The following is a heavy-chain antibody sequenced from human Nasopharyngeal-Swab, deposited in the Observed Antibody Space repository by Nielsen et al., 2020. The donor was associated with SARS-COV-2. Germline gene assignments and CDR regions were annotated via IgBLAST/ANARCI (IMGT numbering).Heavy chain of an antibody. CDR1: GGSISSYY. D-gene: IGHD2-8*02. Sequence: SETLSLTCTVSGGSISSYYWSWIRQPPGKGLERIGYIYYSGSTNYNPSLKSRVTISVDTSKNQFSLKLSSVTAADTAVYYCARLSGDYYYGMDVWGQGTTVTVSS. V-gene: IGHV4-59*08. CDR3: ARLSGDYYYGMDV. CDR2: IYYSGST. J-gene: IGHJ6*02.